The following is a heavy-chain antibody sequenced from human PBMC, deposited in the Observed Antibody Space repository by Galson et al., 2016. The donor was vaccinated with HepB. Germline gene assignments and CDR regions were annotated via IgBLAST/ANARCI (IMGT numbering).Heavy chain of an antibody. Sequence: PALVKPTQTLTLTCTFSGFSLSTSGMCVSWIRQPPGKALEWLALIAWDDDKYYSPSLKTRLTISKDTAKNQVVLTMTNMDPVDTATYYCARLWDNYYDSSGYLSSSPGAFDIWGQGTMVTVSS. V-gene: IGHV2-70*01. CDR2: IAWDDDK. CDR1: GFSLSTSGMC. J-gene: IGHJ3*02. CDR3: ARLWDNYYDSSGYLSSSPGAFDI. D-gene: IGHD3-22*01.